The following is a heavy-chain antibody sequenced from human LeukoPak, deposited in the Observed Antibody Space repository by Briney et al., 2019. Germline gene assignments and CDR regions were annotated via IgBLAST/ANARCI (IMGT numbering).Heavy chain of an antibody. D-gene: IGHD3-22*01. J-gene: IGHJ4*02. CDR3: ARSVRLYYYDRSGYFDY. V-gene: IGHV3-7*01. CDR2: MKQDGSEK. CDR1: GFTFSSYW. Sequence: GGSLRLSCAASGFTFSSYWMTWLRQAPGKGLEWVASMKQDGSEKHYVDSVKGRFTISRDNAKNSLFLQLNSLRDEDTAVYYCARSVRLYYYDRSGYFDYWGQGTLVTVSS.